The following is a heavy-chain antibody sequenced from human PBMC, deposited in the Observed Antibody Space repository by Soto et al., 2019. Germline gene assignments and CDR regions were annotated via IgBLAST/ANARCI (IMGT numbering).Heavy chain of an antibody. Sequence: GGSLRLSCAASGFTFSSYSMNWVRQAPGKGLEWVSSSSSRGTYIYYADSVKGRFTISRDNAKNSLYLQMNSLRAEDTAVYYCAKDQGSSWYEIDYWGQGTLVTVSS. CDR3: AKDQGSSWYEIDY. CDR1: GFTFSSYS. J-gene: IGHJ4*02. D-gene: IGHD6-13*01. V-gene: IGHV3-21*04. CDR2: SSSRGTYI.